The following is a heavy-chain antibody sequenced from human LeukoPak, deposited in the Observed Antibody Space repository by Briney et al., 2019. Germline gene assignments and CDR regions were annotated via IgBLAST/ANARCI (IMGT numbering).Heavy chain of an antibody. CDR1: GGSISSYY. Sequence: PSETLSLTCTVPGGSISSYYWSWIRQPAGKGLEWIGRIYTSGSTNYNPSLKSRVTMSVDTPKNQFSLKLSSVTAADTAVYYCARSDIVVDNYYYGMDVWGQGTTVTVSS. D-gene: IGHD2-2*01. J-gene: IGHJ6*02. V-gene: IGHV4-4*07. CDR3: ARSDIVVDNYYYGMDV. CDR2: IYTSGST.